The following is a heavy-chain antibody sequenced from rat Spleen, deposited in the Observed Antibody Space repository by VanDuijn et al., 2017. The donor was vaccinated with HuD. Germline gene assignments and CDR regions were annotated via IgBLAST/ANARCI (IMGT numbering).Heavy chain of an antibody. CDR2: ITNTGRNT. Sequence: EVQLMESGGGLVQPGRSLKLSCVASGFTFNNYWMTWIRQAPGKGLEWVASITNTGRNTYHRDSVRGRFTISRDNAKNTLYLQMDSLRSEDTATYYCARQGTRWYYFDYWGQGVMVTVSS. CDR3: ARQGTRWYYFDY. D-gene: IGHD1-1*01. CDR1: GFTFNNYW. J-gene: IGHJ2*01. V-gene: IGHV5-31*01.